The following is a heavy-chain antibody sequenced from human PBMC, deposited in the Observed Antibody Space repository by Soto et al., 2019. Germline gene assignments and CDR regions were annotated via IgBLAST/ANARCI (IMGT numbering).Heavy chain of an antibody. CDR2: ISYEGSNK. CDR1: VFTFSSYA. CDR3: ANIVVVPAVLTLDV. D-gene: IGHD2-2*01. Sequence: PGGSLRLSCAASVFTFSSYAMHCVRQAPGKGLEWVAVISYEGSNKYYADSVKGRFTISRDNSKNTLYLQMNSLRAEDTAVYYCANIVVVPAVLTLDVWGQGNTVTVSS. V-gene: IGHV3-30-3*01. J-gene: IGHJ6*02.